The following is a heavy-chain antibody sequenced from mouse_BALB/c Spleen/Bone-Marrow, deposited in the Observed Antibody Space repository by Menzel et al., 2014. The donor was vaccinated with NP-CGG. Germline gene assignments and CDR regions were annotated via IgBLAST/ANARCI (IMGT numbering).Heavy chain of an antibody. CDR2: ISSGSGTI. CDR1: GFTFSSFG. V-gene: IGHV5-17*02. Sequence: VQLQQSGGGLVQPGGSRKLSCAASGFTFSSFGMHWVRQAPEKGLEWVAYISSGSGTIYYADTVMGRFTISRDNPKNTLFLQMTSLRSEDTAMYYCARSGSSSGYFDYWGQGTTLTVSS. J-gene: IGHJ2*01. CDR3: ARSGSSSGYFDY. D-gene: IGHD1-1*01.